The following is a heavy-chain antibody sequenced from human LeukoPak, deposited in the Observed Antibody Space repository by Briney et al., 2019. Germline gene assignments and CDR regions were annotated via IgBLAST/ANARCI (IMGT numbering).Heavy chain of an antibody. CDR2: IYYNGSA. CDR3: ARESAWFDP. CDR1: GGSISSYY. Sequence: SETLSLTCTVSGGSISSYYWSWIRQPPGKGLEWIGYIYYNGSANYNPSLKSRVTISVDTSKNQFSLKLSSVTAADTAVYYCARESAWFDPWGQGTLVTVSS. J-gene: IGHJ5*02. V-gene: IGHV4-59*01.